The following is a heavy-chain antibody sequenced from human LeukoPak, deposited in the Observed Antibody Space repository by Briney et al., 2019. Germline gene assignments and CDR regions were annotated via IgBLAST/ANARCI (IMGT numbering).Heavy chain of an antibody. J-gene: IGHJ4*02. CDR2: MNPNSGNT. D-gene: IGHD2-2*01. CDR3: ARGNFVVVPASPLFDY. V-gene: IGHV1-8*01. CDR1: GYTFTSYD. Sequence: ASVKVSCKASGYTFTSYDINWVRQATGQGLEWMGWMNPNSGNTGYAQKFQGRVTMTRNTSISTAYMELSSLRSEDTAVYYCARGNFVVVPASPLFDYWGQGTLVTVSS.